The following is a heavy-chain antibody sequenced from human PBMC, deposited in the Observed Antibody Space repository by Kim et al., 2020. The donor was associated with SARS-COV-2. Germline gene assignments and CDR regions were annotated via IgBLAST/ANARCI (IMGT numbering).Heavy chain of an antibody. J-gene: IGHJ6*02. V-gene: IGHV3-33*01. CDR1: GFTFSSYG. CDR3: ARGXRITMVRGVVPYGMGV. D-gene: IGHD3-10*01. CDR2: IWYDGSNK. Sequence: GGSLRLSCAASGFTFSSYGMHWVRQAPGKGLEWVAVIWYDGSNKYYADSVKGRFTISRDNSKNTLYLQMNXLRAEDTAVYYCARGXRITMVRGVVPYGMGVWGQGTXVTVSS.